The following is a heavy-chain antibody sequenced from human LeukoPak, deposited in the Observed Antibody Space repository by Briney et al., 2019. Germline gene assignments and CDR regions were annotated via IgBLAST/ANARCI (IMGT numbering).Heavy chain of an antibody. CDR3: ARDGYNFPYYYYYMDV. D-gene: IGHD5-24*01. V-gene: IGHV4-59*12. Sequence: PSETLSLTCTVSGGSISSYYWSWIRQPPGKGLEWIGYIYYSGSTNYNPSLKSRVTISVDTSKNQFSLKLSSVTAADTAVYYCARDGYNFPYYYYYMDVWGKGTTVTVSS. CDR1: GGSISSYY. CDR2: IYYSGST. J-gene: IGHJ6*03.